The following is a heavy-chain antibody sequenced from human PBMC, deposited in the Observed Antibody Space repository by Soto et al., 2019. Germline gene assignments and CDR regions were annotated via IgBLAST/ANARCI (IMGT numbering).Heavy chain of an antibody. CDR3: AKGEDTVNFDY. CDR2: ISYDGSNK. CDR1: GFTFSSYG. D-gene: IGHD4-17*01. J-gene: IGHJ4*02. Sequence: EGSLRLSXAASGFTFSSYGMHWVRQAPGKGLEWVAVISYDGSNKYYADSVKGRFTISRDNSKNTLYLQMNSLRAEDTAVYYCAKGEDTVNFDYWGQGTLVTVSS. V-gene: IGHV3-30*18.